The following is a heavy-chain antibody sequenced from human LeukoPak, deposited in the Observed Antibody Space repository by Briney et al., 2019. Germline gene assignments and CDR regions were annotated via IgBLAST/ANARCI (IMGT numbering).Heavy chain of an antibody. CDR2: IIPIFGTA. Sequence: SVKVSCKASGYTFTSYGISWVRQAPGQGLEWMGGIIPIFGTANYAQKFQGRVTITTDESTSTAYMELSSLRSEDTAVYYCARQNWGNFDYWGQGTLVTVSS. CDR1: GYTFTSYG. J-gene: IGHJ4*02. D-gene: IGHD7-27*01. V-gene: IGHV1-69*05. CDR3: ARQNWGNFDY.